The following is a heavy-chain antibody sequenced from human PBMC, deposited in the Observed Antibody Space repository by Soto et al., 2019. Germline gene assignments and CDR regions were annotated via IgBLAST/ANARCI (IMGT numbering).Heavy chain of an antibody. CDR3: ARHHVVRGKGDGMDV. J-gene: IGHJ6*02. V-gene: IGHV5-10-1*01. D-gene: IGHD3-10*01. CDR2: IDPSDSYT. Sequence: PGESLKISCKGSGYSFTSYWISWVRQMPGKGLEWMGRIDPSDSYTYYSPSFRGHVTISADKSISTAYLQWSSLKASDTAMYYCARHHVVRGKGDGMDVWGQGTTVTVSS. CDR1: GYSFTSYW.